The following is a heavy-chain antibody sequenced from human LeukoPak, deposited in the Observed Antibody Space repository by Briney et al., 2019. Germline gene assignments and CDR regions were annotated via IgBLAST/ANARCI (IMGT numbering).Heavy chain of an antibody. CDR2: ITSSATYI. V-gene: IGHV3-21*01. J-gene: IGHJ6*03. CDR3: ARDPYSGNYGSYYYYYMDV. D-gene: IGHD1-26*01. CDR1: GFTFNNYN. Sequence: GGSLKHSCAASGFTFNNYNMNWVRQAPGRALEWLSSITSSATYIFYADSVRGRFTISRDNAKNSLYLQMNSLGPEDTAVYYCARDPYSGNYGSYYYYYMDVWGEGTTVTISS.